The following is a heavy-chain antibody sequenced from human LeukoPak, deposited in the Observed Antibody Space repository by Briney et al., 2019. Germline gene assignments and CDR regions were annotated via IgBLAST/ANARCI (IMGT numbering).Heavy chain of an antibody. Sequence: GSLRLSCAASGFTFSSYSMNWVRQAPGKGLEWVSYISSSSTIYYADSVKGRFTISRDNAKNSLYLQMNSLRAEDTAVYYCARATVFRYFDYWGQGTLVTVSS. V-gene: IGHV3-48*01. CDR2: ISSSSTI. CDR3: ARATVFRYFDY. D-gene: IGHD4-17*01. CDR1: GFTFSSYS. J-gene: IGHJ4*02.